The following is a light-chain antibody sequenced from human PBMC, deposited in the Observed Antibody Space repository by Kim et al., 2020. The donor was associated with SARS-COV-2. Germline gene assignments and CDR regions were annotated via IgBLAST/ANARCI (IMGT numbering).Light chain of an antibody. CDR3: SSYTSSSTLV. V-gene: IGLV2-14*03. CDR2: DVS. Sequence: GQSITISFTGTSSDVGGYNYVSWYQQHPGKAPKLMIYDVSNRPSGVSNRFSGSKSGNTASLTISGLQAEDEADYYCSSYTSSSTLVFGGGNQLTVL. CDR1: SSDVGGYNY. J-gene: IGLJ3*02.